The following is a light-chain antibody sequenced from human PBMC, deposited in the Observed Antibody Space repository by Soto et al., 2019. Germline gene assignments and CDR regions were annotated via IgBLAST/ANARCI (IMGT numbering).Light chain of an antibody. CDR2: EVS. CDR1: SRDVGGYNY. J-gene: IGLJ1*01. CDR3: SSYTSSSTLV. V-gene: IGLV2-14*01. Sequence: QSVLTQPASVSGSPGQSMTIPCTGTSRDVGGYNYVSWYQQHPGKAPKLMIYEVSNRPSGVSNRFSGSKSGNTASLTISGLQAEDEADYYCSSYTSSSTLVFGTGTKVTVL.